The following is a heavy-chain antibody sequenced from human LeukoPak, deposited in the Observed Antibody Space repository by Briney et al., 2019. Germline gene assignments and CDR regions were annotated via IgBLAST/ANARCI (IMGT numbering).Heavy chain of an antibody. V-gene: IGHV4-59*01. D-gene: IGHD3-10*01. CDR2: IYYSGST. Sequence: PSETLSLTCTVSGGSISSYYWSWIRQPPGKGLEWIGYIYYSGSTNYNPSLESRVTISVDTSKNQFSLKLSSVTAADTAVYYCARVEGNMDVWGKGTTVTVSS. J-gene: IGHJ6*03. CDR3: ARVEGNMDV. CDR1: GGSISSYY.